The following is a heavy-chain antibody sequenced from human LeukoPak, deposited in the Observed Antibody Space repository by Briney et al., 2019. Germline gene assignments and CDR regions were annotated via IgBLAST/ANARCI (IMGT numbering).Heavy chain of an antibody. Sequence: GGSLTLSCAASGFTFSSYSMNWVRQAPGKGLEWVSSISSSSSYIFYADSVKGRFTISRDNAKNSLYLQMNSLRAEDTAVYYCAVGACSGGSCYLNYYGMDVWGQGTTVTVSS. V-gene: IGHV3-21*01. J-gene: IGHJ6*02. CDR3: AVGACSGGSCYLNYYGMDV. D-gene: IGHD2-15*01. CDR1: GFTFSSYS. CDR2: ISSSSSYI.